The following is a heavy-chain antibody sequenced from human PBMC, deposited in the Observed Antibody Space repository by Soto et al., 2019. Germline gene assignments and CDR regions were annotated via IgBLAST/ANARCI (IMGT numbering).Heavy chain of an antibody. CDR2: IYYSGST. J-gene: IGHJ6*02. CDR3: ARSPNYYYYGFDV. Sequence: SETLSLTCTVSGGSVSSGDYFWSWLRQSPGKRLEWMAYIYYSGSTNYNPSLKSRATISVDTSKSQVSLTLTSMTAADAALYYCARSPNYYYYGFDVWGQGTAVTVSS. CDR1: GGSVSSGDYF. V-gene: IGHV4-61*08. D-gene: IGHD3-10*01.